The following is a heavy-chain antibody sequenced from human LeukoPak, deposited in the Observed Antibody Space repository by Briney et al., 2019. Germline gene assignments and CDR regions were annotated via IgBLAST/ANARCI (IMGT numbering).Heavy chain of an antibody. CDR2: IYFSGGT. Sequence: SETLSLTYTVSGDSISSSNCYWGWIRQPPGKGLGWIGGIYFSGGTYYNASLKSRVTISVDTSKNQFSLKLSPVTAADTAVYYCARTTEGGYIYGYFYYYYMDVWGKGTTVTISS. V-gene: IGHV4-39*07. CDR1: GDSISSSNCY. D-gene: IGHD5-18*01. J-gene: IGHJ6*03. CDR3: ARTTEGGYIYGYFYYYYMDV.